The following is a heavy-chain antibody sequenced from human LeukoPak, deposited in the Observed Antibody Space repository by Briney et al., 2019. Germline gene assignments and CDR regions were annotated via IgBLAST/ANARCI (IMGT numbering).Heavy chain of an antibody. Sequence: SETLSLTCTVSGGSISSYYWSWIRQPPGKGLEWIGYIYFSGSTNYNPSLKSRVTISVDTSKNQFSLKLSSVTAADTAVYYYARGSHPSTDGWFDPWGQGTLVTVSS. CDR1: GGSISSYY. CDR2: IYFSGST. CDR3: ARGSHPSTDGWFDP. D-gene: IGHD2-2*01. J-gene: IGHJ5*02. V-gene: IGHV4-59*01.